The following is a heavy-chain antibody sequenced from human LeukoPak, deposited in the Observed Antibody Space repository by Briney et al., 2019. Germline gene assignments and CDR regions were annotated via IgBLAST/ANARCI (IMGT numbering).Heavy chain of an antibody. D-gene: IGHD6-19*01. CDR1: GFTFSDYY. J-gene: IGHJ4*02. Sequence: PGGSLRLSCAASGFTFSDYYMSWIRQAPGKGLEWVSSITSSSSYIYYSDSVKGRFTISRDNAKKSVYLQMNNLRAEDTAVYHCARGSTYSSGWYTGFDYWGQGTLVTVSS. CDR3: ARGSTYSSGWYTGFDY. V-gene: IGHV3-11*06. CDR2: ITSSSSYI.